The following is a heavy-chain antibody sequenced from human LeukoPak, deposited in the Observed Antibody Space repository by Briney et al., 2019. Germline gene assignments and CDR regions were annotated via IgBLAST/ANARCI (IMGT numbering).Heavy chain of an antibody. D-gene: IGHD3-22*01. CDR1: GFTFSNAW. CDR2: MSSKIDGGTT. CDR3: TTEDYYDSSGYYLGYFDY. V-gene: IGHV3-15*01. Sequence: PGGCLRLSCAASGFTFSNAWMSWVRQAPGKGLEWVGRMSSKIDGGTTDYAAPVKGRFTMSRDDSKNTLYLQMNRLKTEDTAVYYCTTEDYYDSSGYYLGYFDYWGQGTLVTASS. J-gene: IGHJ4*02.